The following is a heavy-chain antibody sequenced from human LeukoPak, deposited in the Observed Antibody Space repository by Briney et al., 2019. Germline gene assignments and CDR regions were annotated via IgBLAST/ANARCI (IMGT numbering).Heavy chain of an antibody. J-gene: IGHJ3*02. CDR3: ARDRGSGPGAFDI. D-gene: IGHD6-19*01. Sequence: PSETLSLTCTVSGGSINNYYWSWIRQPPGKGLELIGYIFYSGSTDYNPSLKSRVTISVDTSKNQFSLKLNSVTTADTAVYYCARDRGSGPGAFDIWRQGTMVTVSS. V-gene: IGHV4-59*01. CDR1: GGSINNYY. CDR2: IFYSGST.